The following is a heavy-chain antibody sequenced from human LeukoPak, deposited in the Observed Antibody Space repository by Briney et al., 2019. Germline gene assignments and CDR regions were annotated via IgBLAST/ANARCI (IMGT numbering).Heavy chain of an antibody. J-gene: IGHJ4*02. CDR2: ISSSSSSI. CDR1: RFTFSSYS. D-gene: IGHD6-13*01. CDR3: ATYSSSWLFDY. Sequence: PGGSLRLSCAASRFTFSSYSMNWVRQAPGKGLEWVSYISSSSSSIYYADSVKGRFTISRDNAKNSLYLQMNSLRAEDTAVYYCATYSSSWLFDYWGQGTLVTVSS. V-gene: IGHV3-48*04.